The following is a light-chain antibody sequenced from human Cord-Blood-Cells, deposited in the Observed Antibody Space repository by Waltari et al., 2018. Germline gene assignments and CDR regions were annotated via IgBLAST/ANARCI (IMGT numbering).Light chain of an antibody. CDR3: QPRYSTPWT. J-gene: IGKJ1*01. CDR1: QSISSY. Sequence: DIQMTQSPSSLSASVGDRVTITCRSSQSISSYLNWYQQKPGKAPKPLTYAASSLQSGVPSRFSGSGSGTDFTLTISSLQPGDFATYYCQPRYSTPWTFGQGTKVEIK. CDR2: AAS. V-gene: IGKV1-39*01.